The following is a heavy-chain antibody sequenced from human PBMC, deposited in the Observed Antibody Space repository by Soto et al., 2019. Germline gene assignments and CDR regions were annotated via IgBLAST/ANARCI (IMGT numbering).Heavy chain of an antibody. CDR2: IKSKTDGGTT. D-gene: IGHD3-3*01. CDR1: GFTFSSAW. V-gene: IGHV3-15*05. Sequence: PGGSLRLSCAASGFTFSSAWMSWVRQAPGKGLEWVGRIKSKTDGGTTDYAAPVKGRFTISRDDSKNTLYLQMNSLRAEDTAVYYCATLNSFGSDFWGQGTLVTVSS. CDR3: ATLNSFGSDF. J-gene: IGHJ4*02.